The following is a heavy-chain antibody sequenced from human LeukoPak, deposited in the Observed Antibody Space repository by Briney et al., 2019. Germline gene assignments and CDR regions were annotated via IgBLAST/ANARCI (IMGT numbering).Heavy chain of an antibody. D-gene: IGHD2-2*01. J-gene: IGHJ6*04. CDR1: GFTFSDYY. CDR2: ISSSGSTI. V-gene: IGHV3-11*04. Sequence: GGPLRLSCAASGFTFSDYYMSWIRQAPGKGLERGSYISSSGSTIYYADSVKGRFTISRDNAKNSLYLQMNSLRAEDTAVYYCARDHVVVVPAAMSDVWGKGNTVTVSS. CDR3: ARDHVVVVPAAMSDV.